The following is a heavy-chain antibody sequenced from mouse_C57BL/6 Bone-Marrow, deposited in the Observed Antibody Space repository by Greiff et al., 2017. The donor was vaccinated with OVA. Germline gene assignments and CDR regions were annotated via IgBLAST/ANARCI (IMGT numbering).Heavy chain of an antibody. V-gene: IGHV1-64*01. CDR1: GYTFTSYW. J-gene: IGHJ3*01. Sequence: QVQLQQSGAELVKPGASVKLSCKASGYTFTSYWMHWVKQRPGQGLEWIGMIHPNSGSTNYNEKFKSKATLTVDKSSSTAYMQLSSLTSEDSAVYYWARRAYYSPAWFAYWGQGTLVTVSA. D-gene: IGHD2-12*01. CDR3: ARRAYYSPAWFAY. CDR2: IHPNSGST.